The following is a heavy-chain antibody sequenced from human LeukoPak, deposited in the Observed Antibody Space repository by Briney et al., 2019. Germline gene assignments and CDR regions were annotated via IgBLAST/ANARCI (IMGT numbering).Heavy chain of an antibody. D-gene: IGHD3-3*01. V-gene: IGHV3-23*01. CDR1: GFTFSSYA. CDR2: INDSGGST. CDR3: AKREYNFWSGYFF. Sequence: PGGSLRLSSAASGFTFSSYAMTWVRQAPGKGLEWVSSINDSGGSTYYADSVKGRFTISRDNSKNTLYLQMNSLRAEDTAVYYCAKREYNFWSGYFFWGQGTLVTVSS. J-gene: IGHJ4*02.